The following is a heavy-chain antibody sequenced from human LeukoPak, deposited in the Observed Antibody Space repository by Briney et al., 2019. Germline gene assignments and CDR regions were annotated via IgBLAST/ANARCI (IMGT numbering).Heavy chain of an antibody. Sequence: GGSLRLSCAASGFTLSSYGMHWVRQAPGKGLEWVAVISYDGSNKYYADSVKGRFTISRDNSKNTLYLQMNSLRAEGTAVYYCAKDYYDSSGYYYSGSGPYWGQGTLVTVSS. CDR2: ISYDGSNK. CDR1: GFTLSSYG. V-gene: IGHV3-30*18. D-gene: IGHD3-22*01. CDR3: AKDYYDSSGYYYSGSGPY. J-gene: IGHJ4*02.